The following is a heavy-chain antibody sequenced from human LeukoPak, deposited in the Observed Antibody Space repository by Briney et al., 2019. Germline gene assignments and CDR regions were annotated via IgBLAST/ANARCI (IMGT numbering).Heavy chain of an antibody. Sequence: GGSLRISLAAPGFTLCSYAISLVRPAPGKGLEMVSNISGSGGSTYYADSVKGRFTISRDNSKNTLYLQMNSLRAEDTAVYYCAKDIRSSGWSKYSDYWGQGTLVTVSS. CDR2: ISGSGGST. CDR1: GFTLCSYA. D-gene: IGHD6-19*01. CDR3: AKDIRSSGWSKYSDY. V-gene: IGHV3-23*01. J-gene: IGHJ4*02.